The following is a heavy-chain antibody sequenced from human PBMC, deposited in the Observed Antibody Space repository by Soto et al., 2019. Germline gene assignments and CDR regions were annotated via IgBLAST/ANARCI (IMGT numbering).Heavy chain of an antibody. CDR3: ARGYCSGGNCYSGMDV. Sequence: SVKVSCKASGGTFSTHAIIWVRQAPGHGLEWMGGIIPVSGTTYYTQKFQGRVTITADEPTSTAFMELSSLKSEDTAVFYCARGYCSGGNCYSGMDVWGQGTMVTVSS. CDR2: IIPVSGTT. CDR1: GGTFSTHA. D-gene: IGHD2-15*01. J-gene: IGHJ6*02. V-gene: IGHV1-69*13.